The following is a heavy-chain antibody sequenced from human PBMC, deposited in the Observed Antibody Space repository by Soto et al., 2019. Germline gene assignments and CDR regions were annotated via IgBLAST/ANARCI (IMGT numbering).Heavy chain of an antibody. CDR3: ARDSWSGYYLFYFSTPPYGMDV. V-gene: IGHV3-33*01. Sequence: GGSLRLSCAASGFTFSSYGMHWVRQAPGKGLEWVAVIWYDGSNKYYADSVKGRFTISRDNSKNTLYLQMNSLRAEDTAVYYCARDSWSGYYLFYFSTPPYGMDVWGQGTTVTVSS. CDR2: IWYDGSNK. CDR1: GFTFSSYG. J-gene: IGHJ6*02. D-gene: IGHD3-3*01.